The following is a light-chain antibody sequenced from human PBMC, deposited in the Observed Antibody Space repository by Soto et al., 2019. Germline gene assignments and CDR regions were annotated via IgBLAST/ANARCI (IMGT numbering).Light chain of an antibody. Sequence: DIQMTQSPSSLSASVGDRVTITCRASQSISSYLNWYQQKPGKAPKLLIYAASSLQSGVPSRFSGSGSGTEFTLTISSLQSEDFAVYYCQQYNNWPFPFGQGTRPAIK. CDR1: QSISSY. CDR3: QQYNNWPFP. V-gene: IGKV1-39*01. CDR2: AAS. J-gene: IGKJ5*01.